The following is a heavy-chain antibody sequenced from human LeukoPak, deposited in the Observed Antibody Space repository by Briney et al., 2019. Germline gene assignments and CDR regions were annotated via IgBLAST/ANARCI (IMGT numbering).Heavy chain of an antibody. Sequence: GGSLRLSCAASGFTFSSYGMHWVRQAPGKGLEWVAFIRYDGSNKYYADSVKGRFTISRDNSKNTLYLQMNSLRAEDTAVYYCAKDRYHYAMVRGVMGYMDVWGKGTTVTVSS. D-gene: IGHD3-10*01. J-gene: IGHJ6*03. CDR2: IRYDGSNK. CDR1: GFTFSSYG. CDR3: AKDRYHYAMVRGVMGYMDV. V-gene: IGHV3-30*02.